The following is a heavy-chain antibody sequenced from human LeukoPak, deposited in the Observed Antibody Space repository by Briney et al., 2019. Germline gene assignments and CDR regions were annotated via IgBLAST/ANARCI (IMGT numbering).Heavy chain of an antibody. V-gene: IGHV1-2*06. CDR3: AREGGSFPLPDAFDI. J-gene: IGHJ3*02. CDR2: INPHSGGT. D-gene: IGHD1-26*01. CDR1: EYTFTCYY. Sequence: ASVKVSCRASEYTFTCYYMHWVRQAPGQGLEWMGRINPHSGGTNYAQNFQGRVTMTRDTSISTAYMELSRLKSDDTAVYYCAREGGSFPLPDAFDIWGQGTMVTVSS.